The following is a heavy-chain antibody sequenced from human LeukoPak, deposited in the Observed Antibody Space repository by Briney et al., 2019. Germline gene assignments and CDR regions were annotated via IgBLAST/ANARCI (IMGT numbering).Heavy chain of an antibody. CDR3: AKDLLNYDILTGYYGRKDHY. J-gene: IGHJ4*02. D-gene: IGHD3-9*01. V-gene: IGHV3-23*01. CDR1: GFTFSSYA. Sequence: GGSLRLSCAASGFTFSSYAMSWVRQAPGKGPEWVSAISCSGGSTYYADSVKGRFTISRDNSKNTLYLQMNSLRAEDTAVYYCAKDLLNYDILTGYYGRKDHYWGQGPLVPVSS. CDR2: ISCSGGST.